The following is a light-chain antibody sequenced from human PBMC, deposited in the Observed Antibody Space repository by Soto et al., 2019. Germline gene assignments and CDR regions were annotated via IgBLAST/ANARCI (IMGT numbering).Light chain of an antibody. Sequence: QLVLTQSPSASASLGAAVKRTCTLSSGHSNYAIAWHQQQPEKGPRYLMKLNSDGSHSKGDGIPDRFSGSSSGAERYLTISSLPSVYEADYYCLTWGTGMHHVVLAGGTKLTVI. V-gene: IGLV4-69*01. CDR1: SGHSNYA. CDR3: LTWGTGMHHVV. CDR2: LNSDGSH. J-gene: IGLJ2*01.